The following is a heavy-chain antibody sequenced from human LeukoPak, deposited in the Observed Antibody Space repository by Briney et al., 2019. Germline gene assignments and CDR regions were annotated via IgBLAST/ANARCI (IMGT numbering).Heavy chain of an antibody. J-gene: IGHJ4*02. Sequence: GGSLRLSCAASGFTFTSYGMTWVRQAPGKGLEWVSAISGSGGSTCYADSVKGRFTISRDNSKNTLYLQMNSLRAEDTAVYYCARDGPLSIAAAGTDAFDYWGQGTLVTVSS. CDR1: GFTFTSYG. D-gene: IGHD6-13*01. CDR3: ARDGPLSIAAAGTDAFDY. V-gene: IGHV3-23*01. CDR2: ISGSGGST.